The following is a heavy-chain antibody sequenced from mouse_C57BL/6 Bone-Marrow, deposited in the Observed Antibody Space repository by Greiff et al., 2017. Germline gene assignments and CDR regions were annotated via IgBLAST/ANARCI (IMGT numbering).Heavy chain of an antibody. CDR1: GFTFSDYY. CDR2: ISNGGGST. J-gene: IGHJ3*01. V-gene: IGHV5-12*01. D-gene: IGHD1-1*01. CDR3: ARRDYYGSSYGFAY. Sequence: EVKLMESGGGLVQPGGSLKLSCAASGFTFSDYYMYWVRQTPEKRLVWVAYISNGGGSTYYPDTVKGRFTISRDNAKNTLYLQMSRLKSEDTAMYYCARRDYYGSSYGFAYWGQGTLVTVSA.